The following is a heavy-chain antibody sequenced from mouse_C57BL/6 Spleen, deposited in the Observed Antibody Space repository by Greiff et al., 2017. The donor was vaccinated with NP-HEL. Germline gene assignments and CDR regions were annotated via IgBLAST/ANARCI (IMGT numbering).Heavy chain of an antibody. J-gene: IGHJ2*01. V-gene: IGHV1-69*01. CDR3: ARSEDLDY. CDR1: GYTFTSYW. Sequence: QVQLQQPGAELVMPGASVKLSCKASGYTFTSYWMHWVKQRPGQGLEWIGEIDPSDSYTNYNQKFKGKSTLTVDKSSSTAYMQLSSLTSEDSAVYYCARSEDLDYWGQGTTLTVSS. CDR2: IDPSDSYT.